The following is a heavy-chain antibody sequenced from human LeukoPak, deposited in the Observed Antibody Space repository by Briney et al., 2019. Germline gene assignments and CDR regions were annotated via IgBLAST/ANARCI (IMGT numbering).Heavy chain of an antibody. V-gene: IGHV3-23*01. D-gene: IGHD5-18*01. Sequence: GGSLRLPCAASGFTFSSYAMSWVRQAPGKGLEWVSAISGSGGSTYYADSVKGRFTISRDNSKNTLYLQMNSLRAEDTAVYYCAYPHVGLPPFFDYWGQGTLVTVSS. J-gene: IGHJ4*02. CDR2: ISGSGGST. CDR3: AYPHVGLPPFFDY. CDR1: GFTFSSYA.